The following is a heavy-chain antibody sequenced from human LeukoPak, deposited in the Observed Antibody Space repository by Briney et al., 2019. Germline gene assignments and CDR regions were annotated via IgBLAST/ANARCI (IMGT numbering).Heavy chain of an antibody. Sequence: ASVSVSFTTSGYTFIDYYMHWVRQAPGQGVGWMGWISPKSGATDYAQKFQGSVTMPWDTSMTTAYMQLSSLRSDDTAVYFCARGEHYYDSSGREFEYWGQGTLVTVSS. J-gene: IGHJ4*02. D-gene: IGHD3-22*01. CDR1: GYTFIDYY. V-gene: IGHV1-2*02. CDR3: ARGEHYYDSSGREFEY. CDR2: ISPKSGAT.